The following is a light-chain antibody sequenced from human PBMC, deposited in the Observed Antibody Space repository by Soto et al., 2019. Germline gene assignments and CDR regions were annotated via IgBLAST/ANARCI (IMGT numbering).Light chain of an antibody. V-gene: IGKV3-20*01. CDR1: QSISSSH. Sequence: EIVMTQSPATLSVSPGERATLSCRASQSISSSHLAWYQQKPGQAPRLLIYGASNRATGIPDRFSGSGSGTDFTLTISRLEPEDFAVYYCQQHGSSLWTFGQGTKVDIK. CDR2: GAS. J-gene: IGKJ1*01. CDR3: QQHGSSLWT.